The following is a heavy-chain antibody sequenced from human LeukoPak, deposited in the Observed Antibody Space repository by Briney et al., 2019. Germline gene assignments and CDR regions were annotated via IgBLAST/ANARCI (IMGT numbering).Heavy chain of an antibody. D-gene: IGHD2-21*01. V-gene: IGHV3-64*01. CDR2: ISSIGGTT. CDR1: GFTFSTYA. Sequence: GGSLRLSCAASGFTFSTYALHWVRQVPGKGLEYVSAISSIGGTTYYANSVKGRFTISRENSKNTLYLQMGSLKPEDTAVYYCARVGDNTAFDYWGQGTLVTVSS. J-gene: IGHJ4*02. CDR3: ARVGDNTAFDY.